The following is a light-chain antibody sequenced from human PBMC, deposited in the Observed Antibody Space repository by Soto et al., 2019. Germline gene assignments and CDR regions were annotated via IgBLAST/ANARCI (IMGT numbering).Light chain of an antibody. Sequence: QSALTQPASVSGSPGKSITISCTGISSDVGGYNHVSWYQQHPGKAPKVMIYAVTNRPSGVSNRFSGSKSGNTASLTISGLQAEDEADYYCSSYTSTSTQYVFGTGTKLTVL. CDR3: SSYTSTSTQYV. CDR2: AVT. J-gene: IGLJ1*01. V-gene: IGLV2-14*01. CDR1: SSDVGGYNH.